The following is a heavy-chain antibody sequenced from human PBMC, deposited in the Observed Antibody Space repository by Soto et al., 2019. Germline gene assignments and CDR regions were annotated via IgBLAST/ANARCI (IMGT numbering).Heavy chain of an antibody. V-gene: IGHV1-18*01. J-gene: IGHJ4*02. D-gene: IGHD3-10*01. CDR3: ARDQESITDRILQY. Sequence: ASVKVSCKASGDTFASFGFSWVRQAPGQGLEWLGWISAYNGNTHYAQKVRDRVTLTTDTSTNTAYMELRSLRSDDTAVYYCARDQESITDRILQYWGQGTRVTVSS. CDR1: GDTFASFG. CDR2: ISAYNGNT.